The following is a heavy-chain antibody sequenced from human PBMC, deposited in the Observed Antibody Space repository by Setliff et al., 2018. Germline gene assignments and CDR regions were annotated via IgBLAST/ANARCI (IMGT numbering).Heavy chain of an antibody. Sequence: SETLSLTCTVSGGSISSAPYYWSWIRQPAGKGPEWIGHIYTSWSSNYNPSLKSRVTKSIDTSKNQFSLNLSSVTAADTAVYYCARVTGFLYIDVWGKGTTVTV. D-gene: IGHD3-3*01. CDR2: IYTSWSS. CDR1: GGSISSAPYY. CDR3: ARVTGFLYIDV. V-gene: IGHV4-61*09. J-gene: IGHJ6*03.